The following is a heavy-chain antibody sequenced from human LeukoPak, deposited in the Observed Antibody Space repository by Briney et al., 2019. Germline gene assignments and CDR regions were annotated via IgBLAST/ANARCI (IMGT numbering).Heavy chain of an antibody. D-gene: IGHD4-17*01. CDR3: ARGRSYGDYPDYFGY. V-gene: IGHV1-69*05. J-gene: IGHJ4*02. Sequence: SVKVSCKASGGTFSSYAISWVRQAPGQGLEWMGRIIPIFGTANYAQTFQGRVTITTDESTSTAYMELSSLRSEDTAVYYCARGRSYGDYPDYFGYWGQGTLVTVSS. CDR2: IIPIFGTA. CDR1: GGTFSSYA.